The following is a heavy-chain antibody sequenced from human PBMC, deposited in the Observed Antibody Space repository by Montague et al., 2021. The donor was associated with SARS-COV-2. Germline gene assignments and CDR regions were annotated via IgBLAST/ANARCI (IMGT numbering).Heavy chain of an antibody. CDR2: IFHSGIT. V-gene: IGHV4-59*13. D-gene: IGHD1-20*01. J-gene: IGHJ5*02. CDR1: GGSISSYH. Sequence: SETLSLTCSVSGGSISSYHWSWIRQSPGKGLEWIGYIFHSGITDYNPSLKSRVTISVDMSKNQFSLQLNSVIAADSAVYYCARTEYNWNDWFDPWGQGTLVTVSS. CDR3: ARTEYNWNDWFDP.